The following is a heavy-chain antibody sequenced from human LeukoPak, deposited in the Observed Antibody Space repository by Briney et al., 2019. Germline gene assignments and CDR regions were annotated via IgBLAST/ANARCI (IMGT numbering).Heavy chain of an antibody. CDR2: ISGSSTTI. CDR3: ARKPAAAGKNWFDP. J-gene: IGHJ5*02. V-gene: IGHV3-11*04. CDR1: GFTFSDYY. Sequence: PGGSLRLSCAASGFTFSDYYMSWIRQAPGKGLEWVSYISGSSTTIYYVDSVKGRFTISRDNARNSLYLQMNSLRAEDTAVYYCARKPAAAGKNWFDPWGQGTLVTVSS. D-gene: IGHD6-25*01.